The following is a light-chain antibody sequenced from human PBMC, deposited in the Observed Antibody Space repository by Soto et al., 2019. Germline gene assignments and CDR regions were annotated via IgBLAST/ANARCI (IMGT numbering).Light chain of an antibody. CDR2: LGS. V-gene: IGKV2-28*01. CDR1: QSLLHSNGYNY. Sequence: ETLLTQLPLSLSVTPGEPASISCRSSQSLLHSNGYNYLDWYLQKPGQSPQLLIYLGSNRASGVPDRFSGSGSGTDFTLKISRVEAEDVGLYYCMQSLQAPWTFGQGTKVEIK. CDR3: MQSLQAPWT. J-gene: IGKJ1*01.